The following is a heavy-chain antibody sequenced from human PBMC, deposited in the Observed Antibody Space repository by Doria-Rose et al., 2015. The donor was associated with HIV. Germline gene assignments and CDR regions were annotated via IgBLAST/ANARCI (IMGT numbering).Heavy chain of an antibody. CDR3: ARIKSSRWYHKYYFDF. D-gene: IGHD6-13*01. J-gene: IGHJ4*02. Sequence: QESGPVLVKPTETLTLTCTVSGVSLSSPGMGVSWIRQPPGKALEWLANIFSDDERSYKSSLKSRLTIPRGTSKSQVVLTMTDTDPVDTATYYCARIKSSRWYHKYYFDFWGQGTLVIVSA. V-gene: IGHV2-26*01. CDR2: IFSDDER. CDR1: GVSLSSPGMG.